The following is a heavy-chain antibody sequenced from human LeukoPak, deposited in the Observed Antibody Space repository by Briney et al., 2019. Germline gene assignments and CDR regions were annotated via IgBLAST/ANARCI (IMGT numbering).Heavy chain of an antibody. Sequence: GGSLRLSCAAFGFTFDDYAMHWVRQAPGKGLEWVSGISWNSGSIGYADSVKGRFTISRDNAKNSLYLQINSLRAEDTAVYYCARSSYSSSSSVWGQGTMVTVSS. CDR1: GFTFDDYA. V-gene: IGHV3-9*01. CDR3: ARSSYSSSSSV. J-gene: IGHJ3*01. D-gene: IGHD6-6*01. CDR2: ISWNSGSI.